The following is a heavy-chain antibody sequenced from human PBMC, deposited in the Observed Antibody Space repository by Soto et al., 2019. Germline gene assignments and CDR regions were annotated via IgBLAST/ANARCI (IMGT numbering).Heavy chain of an antibody. D-gene: IGHD3-10*01. CDR2: IYYSGST. CDR1: GGSFRGYY. CDR3: ASKSLWFGEYGIDY. V-gene: IGHV4-59*01. Sequence: SETLSLTCAVYGGSFRGYYWSWIRQPPGKGLEWIGYIYYSGSTNYNPSLKSRVTISVDTSKNQFSLKLSSVTAADTAVYYCASKSLWFGEYGIDYWGQGTLVTVSS. J-gene: IGHJ4*02.